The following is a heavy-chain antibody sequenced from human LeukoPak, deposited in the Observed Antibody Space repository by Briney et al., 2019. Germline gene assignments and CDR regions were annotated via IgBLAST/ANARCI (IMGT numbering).Heavy chain of an antibody. CDR1: GGSISSYY. J-gene: IGHJ4*02. D-gene: IGHD3/OR15-3a*01. CDR2: IYYSGST. CDR3: ARAPAGLGTPFDY. V-gene: IGHV4-59*01. Sequence: PSETLSLTCTVSGGSISSYYWSWIRQPPGKGLEWIGYIYYSGSTNYNPSLKSRVTISVDTSKNQFSLKLSSVTAADTAVYYCARAPAGLGTPFDYWGQGTLVTVSS.